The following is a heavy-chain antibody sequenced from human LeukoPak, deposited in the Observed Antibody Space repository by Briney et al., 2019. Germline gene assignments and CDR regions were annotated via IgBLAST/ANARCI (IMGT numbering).Heavy chain of an antibody. CDR3: ARHGPYSSSWYQYFQH. CDR2: INHSGST. CDR1: GGSFSGYY. Sequence: KPSETLSLTCAVYGGSFSGYYWSWIRQPPGKGLEWIGEINHSGSTNYNPSLKSRVTISVDTSKNQFSLKLSSVTAADTAVYYCARHGPYSSSWYQYFQHWGQGTLVTVSS. V-gene: IGHV4-34*01. D-gene: IGHD6-13*01. J-gene: IGHJ1*01.